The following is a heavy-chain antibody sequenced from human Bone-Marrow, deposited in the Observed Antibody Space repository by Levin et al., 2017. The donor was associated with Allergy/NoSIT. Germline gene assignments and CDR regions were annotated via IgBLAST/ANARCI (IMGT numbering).Heavy chain of an antibody. J-gene: IGHJ5*02. CDR3: ARDVGLMSMLGYCVSSRCHSLDL. CDR2: IWYDGDNR. V-gene: IGHV3-33*01. CDR1: GFRFSNHG. Sequence: GGSLRLSCVVSGFRFSNHGMHWVRQAPGKGLEWLAVIWYDGDNRYYADSVKGRFTIARDNSKNTLYLQMNSLRAEDSAVYYCARDVGLMSMLGYCVSSRCHSLDLWGQGTLVTISS. D-gene: IGHD2-15*01.